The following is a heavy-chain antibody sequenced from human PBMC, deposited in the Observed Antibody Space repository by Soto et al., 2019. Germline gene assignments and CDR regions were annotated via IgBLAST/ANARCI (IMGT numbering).Heavy chain of an antibody. J-gene: IGHJ6*02. V-gene: IGHV1-18*01. CDR1: GYIFTTYG. CDR2: ISADSGYT. CDR3: ARDRPPGSLYGMDA. Sequence: QIQLVQFGGEVARPGASVTVSCEASGYIFTTYGLSWVRQTPAHGLEWMGWISADSGYTQYAQFFQGRVTMTRDTSRNTGYMTLRDLTSEDTGIYYCARDRPPGSLYGMDAWGQGTAVTVSS.